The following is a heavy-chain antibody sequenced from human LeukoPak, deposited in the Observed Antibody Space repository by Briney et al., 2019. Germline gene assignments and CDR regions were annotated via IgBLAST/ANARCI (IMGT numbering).Heavy chain of an antibody. CDR1: GYTFTSYD. CDR3: ARGTSSSWYPTGLDWRPKVKWYLDL. Sequence: ASVKVSCKASGYTFTSYDINWVRQATGQGLEWMGWMNPNSGNIGFAQKFQGRVTMTRNTSISTAYMELSSLRSEDTAVYYCARGTSSSWYPTGLDWRPKVKWYLDLWGRGTLVTVSS. J-gene: IGHJ2*01. CDR2: MNPNSGNI. D-gene: IGHD6-13*01. V-gene: IGHV1-8*01.